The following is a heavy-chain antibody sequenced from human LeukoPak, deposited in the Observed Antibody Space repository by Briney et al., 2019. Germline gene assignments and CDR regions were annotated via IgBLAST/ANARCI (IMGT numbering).Heavy chain of an antibody. J-gene: IGHJ2*01. Sequence: ASVRVSCKASGYTFTGYYMHWVRQAPGQGLEWMGWIRPNSGGTNYTQRFQGRVTMTRDTSINTAYMELSRLTSDDTAVYFCARQYSDILTGYHRGELYWYFGLWGRGTLVTVSS. CDR3: ARQYSDILTGYHRGELYWYFGL. CDR2: IRPNSGGT. D-gene: IGHD3-9*01. V-gene: IGHV1-2*02. CDR1: GYTFTGYY.